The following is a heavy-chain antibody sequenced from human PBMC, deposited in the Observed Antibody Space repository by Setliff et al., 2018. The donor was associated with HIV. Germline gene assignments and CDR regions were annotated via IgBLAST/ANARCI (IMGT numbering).Heavy chain of an antibody. V-gene: IGHV1-69-2*01. D-gene: IGHD3-16*01. CDR1: GYTFTDQY. CDR3: VVGAFSWGKYY. Sequence: ASVKVSCKTSGYTFTDQYINWLQQAPGKGFEWMGRISPKYGVTNYAEKFRGKVTITADASKDTVYIEVRSLRYEDTAQYYCVVGAFSWGKYYWGQGTQVTVSS. CDR2: ISPKYGVT. J-gene: IGHJ4*02.